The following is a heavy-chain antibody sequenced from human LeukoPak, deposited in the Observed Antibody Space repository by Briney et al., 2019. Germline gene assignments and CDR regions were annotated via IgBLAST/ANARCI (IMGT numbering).Heavy chain of an antibody. V-gene: IGHV1-8*01. CDR2: MNPNSGNT. CDR3: AVRGAQLVPP. J-gene: IGHJ5*02. Sequence: SSVTVSFKASGYTFTKYDIHWVRQATGQGLEWMGWMNPNSGNTGYAQKFQGRVTMTRNNSISTAYMELSSLRSEDTAVYYCAVRGAQLVPPWGQGTLVTVSS. CDR1: GYTFTKYD. D-gene: IGHD6-13*01.